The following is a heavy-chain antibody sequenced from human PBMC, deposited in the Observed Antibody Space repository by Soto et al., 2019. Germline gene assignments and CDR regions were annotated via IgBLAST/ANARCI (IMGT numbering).Heavy chain of an antibody. V-gene: IGHV4-34*01. J-gene: IGHJ4*02. D-gene: IGHD3-10*01. Sequence: QVELQQWGAGLLKPSETLSLTCGVYGGSLSGYYWSWIRQPPGKGLEWIAEINHSGSTNYNPSLKSRVTISVDTSKNQHSLRLSSLTAADTAVYYCARGRATLITLFDYWGQGTLVTVSS. CDR3: ARGRATLITLFDY. CDR1: GGSLSGYY. CDR2: INHSGST.